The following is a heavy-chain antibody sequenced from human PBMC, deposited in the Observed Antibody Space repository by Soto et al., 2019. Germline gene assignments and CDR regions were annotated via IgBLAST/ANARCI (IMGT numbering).Heavy chain of an antibody. CDR1: GFTFSSYG. J-gene: IGHJ6*03. D-gene: IGHD6-13*01. V-gene: IGHV3-30*18. CDR3: AKIISSSWSHYYYYMDV. Sequence: QVQLVESGGGVVQPGRSLRLYCAASGFTFSSYGMHWVRQAPGKGLEWVAVISYDGSNKYYADSVKGRFTISRDNSKNTLYLQMNSLRAEDTAVYYCAKIISSSWSHYYYYMDVWGKGTTVTVSS. CDR2: ISYDGSNK.